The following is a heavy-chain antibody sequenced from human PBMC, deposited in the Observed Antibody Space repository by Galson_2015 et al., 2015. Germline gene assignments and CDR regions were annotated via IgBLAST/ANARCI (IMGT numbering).Heavy chain of an antibody. CDR1: GFTFSSYA. CDR3: AAREWAADY. D-gene: IGHD2-8*01. J-gene: IGHJ4*02. CDR2: ISYDGSNK. Sequence: SLRLSCAASGFTFSSYAMHWVRQAPGKGLEWVAVISYDGSNKNYGDSVKGRFTIFRDNSKNTLYLQMNSLTTEDTAFYFCAAREWAADYWGQGALVAVSS. V-gene: IGHV3-30*03.